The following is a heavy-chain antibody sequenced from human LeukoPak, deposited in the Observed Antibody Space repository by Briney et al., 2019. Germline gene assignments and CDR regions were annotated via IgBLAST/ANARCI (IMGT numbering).Heavy chain of an antibody. CDR2: IYNSGNT. Sequence: PSQTLSLTCTVSGGSISSGSYYWSWIRQPAGKGLEWIGRIYNSGNTNYNPSLKSRVTISEEMSKKQCSLKLSSVAAADTAVYYCARDHYYYDSTGYYYLDYWGQGTLVTVSS. J-gene: IGHJ4*02. D-gene: IGHD3-22*01. CDR1: GGSISSGSYY. V-gene: IGHV4-61*02. CDR3: ARDHYYYDSTGYYYLDY.